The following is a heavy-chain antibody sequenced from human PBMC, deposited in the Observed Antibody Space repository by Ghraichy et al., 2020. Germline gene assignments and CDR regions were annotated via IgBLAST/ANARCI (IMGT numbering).Heavy chain of an antibody. J-gene: IGHJ6*02. D-gene: IGHD2-8*01. Sequence: GESLNISCAASGFTFSSYWMHWVRQAPGKGLVWVSRINGDGGSTSYADSVRGRFTISRDNAKNTLYLQMNSLRAKDTALYFCARNGYSNGMDVWGQGTTVTVSS. CDR1: GFTFSSYW. V-gene: IGHV3-74*01. CDR2: INGDGGST. CDR3: ARNGYSNGMDV.